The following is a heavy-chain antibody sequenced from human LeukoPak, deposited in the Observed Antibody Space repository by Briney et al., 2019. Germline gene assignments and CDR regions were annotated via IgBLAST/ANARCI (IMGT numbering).Heavy chain of an antibody. CDR1: DDTFTNYG. Sequence: ASVKVSCKASDDTFTNYGISWVRQAPGQGLEWMGRISTSNGDTLYAQKFQGRATMTTDTSTNTVYMELRSLRSDDTAVYYCARPHNWNYATDHWGQGTLVTVSS. D-gene: IGHD1-7*01. CDR2: ISTSNGDT. V-gene: IGHV1-18*01. CDR3: ARPHNWNYATDH. J-gene: IGHJ4*02.